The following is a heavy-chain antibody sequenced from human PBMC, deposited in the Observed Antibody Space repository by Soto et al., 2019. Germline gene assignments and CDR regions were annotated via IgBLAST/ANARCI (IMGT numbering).Heavy chain of an antibody. CDR1: GFTFTSSA. CDR2: IVVGSGNT. CDR3: AAVYCSSTSCYHRLDP. Sequence: SVKVSCKASGFTFTSSAVQWVRQARGQRLEWIGWIVVGSGNTNYAQKFQERVTITRDMSTSTAYMELSSLRSEDTAVYYCAAVYCSSTSCYHRLDPWGQGTLVTVSS. D-gene: IGHD2-2*01. V-gene: IGHV1-58*01. J-gene: IGHJ5*02.